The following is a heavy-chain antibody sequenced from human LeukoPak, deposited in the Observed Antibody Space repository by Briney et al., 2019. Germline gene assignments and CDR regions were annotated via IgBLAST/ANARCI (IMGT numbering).Heavy chain of an antibody. D-gene: IGHD2-2*01. V-gene: IGHV3-21*01. CDR1: GFTFSSYE. J-gene: IGHJ4*02. CDR3: ARGPYCSSTSCYSDY. CDR2: ISSSSSYI. Sequence: GGSLRLSCAASGFTFSSYEMNWVRQAPGRGLEWVSSISSSSSYIYYADSVKGRFTISRDNAKNSLYLQMNSLRAEDTAVYYCARGPYCSSTSCYSDYWGQGTLVTVSS.